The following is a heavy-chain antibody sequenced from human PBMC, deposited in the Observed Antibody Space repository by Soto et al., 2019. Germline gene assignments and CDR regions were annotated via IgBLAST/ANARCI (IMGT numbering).Heavy chain of an antibody. CDR3: AKDDRTASRIDY. J-gene: IGHJ4*02. D-gene: IGHD2-21*02. Sequence: EVQLLESGGGLVQPGGSLRLSCATSGLSFSLYSMGWVRQAPGKGLEWVSAISGSGRNIHYADSVKGRFTISRDNSKNTLSLQMNSLRAGDTALYYCAKDDRTASRIDYWGQGTLVTVSS. V-gene: IGHV3-23*01. CDR2: ISGSGRNI. CDR1: GLSFSLYS.